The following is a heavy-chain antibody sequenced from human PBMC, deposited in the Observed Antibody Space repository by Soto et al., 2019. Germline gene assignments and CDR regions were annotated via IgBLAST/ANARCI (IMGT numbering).Heavy chain of an antibody. CDR3: ARLTGAVTIFDY. CDR2: IYYSGST. D-gene: IGHD4-17*01. Sequence: SETLSLTCTVSGGSISSSSYYWGWIRQPPGKGLEWIGSIYYSGSTYYNPSLKSRVTISVDTSKNQFSLKLSSVTAADTAVYYCARLTGAVTIFDYWGQGTLVTVSS. J-gene: IGHJ4*02. CDR1: GGSISSSSYY. V-gene: IGHV4-39*01.